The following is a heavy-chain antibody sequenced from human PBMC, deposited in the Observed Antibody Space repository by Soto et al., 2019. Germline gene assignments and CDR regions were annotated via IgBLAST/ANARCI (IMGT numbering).Heavy chain of an antibody. CDR2: SSYNGGT. CDR3: ARHRIEVVWRGFDF. Sequence: KPSETLSLTCTVSTDSSSFTNSYWGWIRQPPGKGLQWIGSSSYNGGTFYDPSLKGRVVISFDTSKKQSSLQVTSVTAADTAVYFCARHRIEVVWRGFDFWGQGSPVTVSS. D-gene: IGHD3-10*01. CDR1: TDSSSFTNSY. J-gene: IGHJ4*02. V-gene: IGHV4-39*01.